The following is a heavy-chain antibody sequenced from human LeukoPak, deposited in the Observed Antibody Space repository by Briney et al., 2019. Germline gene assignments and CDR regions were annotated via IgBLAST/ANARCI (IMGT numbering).Heavy chain of an antibody. CDR2: ISSSSSYI. J-gene: IGHJ4*02. CDR3: ARDRGTYYYDSSPLL. CDR1: GFTFSSYS. Sequence: GGSLRLSCAASGFTFSSYSMNWVRQAPGKGLEWVSSISSSSSYIYYADSVKGRFTISRDNAKNSLYLQMNSLRAEDTAVYYCARDRGTYYYDSSPLLWGQGTLVTVSS. V-gene: IGHV3-21*01. D-gene: IGHD3-22*01.